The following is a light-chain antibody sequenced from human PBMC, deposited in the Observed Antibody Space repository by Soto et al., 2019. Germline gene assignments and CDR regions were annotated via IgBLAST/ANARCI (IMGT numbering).Light chain of an antibody. Sequence: EIVLTQSPGTLSLSPGERATLSCRASQSVSSSFLTWYQQKPGQAPRLLIYGVFSRATGIPDRFSGSGSGTDFTLTISRLETEDSEVYFCQQYGYSPRTLGQGTNVDIK. J-gene: IGKJ1*01. CDR2: GVF. V-gene: IGKV3-20*01. CDR1: QSVSSSF. CDR3: QQYGYSPRT.